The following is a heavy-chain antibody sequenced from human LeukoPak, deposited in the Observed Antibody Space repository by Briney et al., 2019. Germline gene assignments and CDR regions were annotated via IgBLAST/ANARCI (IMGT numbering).Heavy chain of an antibody. CDR2: INWNGGST. Sequence: GGSLRLSCAASGFTFDDYGMSWVRQAPGKGLEWVSGINWNGGSTGYADSVKGRFTISRDNAKNSLYLQMNSLRAEDTALYHCARAVGFGELYPTPYNWFDPWGLGTLVTISS. CDR3: ARAVGFGELYPTPYNWFDP. J-gene: IGHJ5*02. CDR1: GFTFDDYG. D-gene: IGHD3-10*01. V-gene: IGHV3-20*01.